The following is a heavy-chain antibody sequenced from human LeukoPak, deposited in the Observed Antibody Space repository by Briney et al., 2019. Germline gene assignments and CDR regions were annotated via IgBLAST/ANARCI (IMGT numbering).Heavy chain of an antibody. J-gene: IGHJ4*02. CDR2: ISGSGGST. CDR1: GFTFSSYA. CDR3: SKGQGEGSSWQALDS. D-gene: IGHD6-13*01. V-gene: IGHV3-23*01. Sequence: GGSLRLSCAASGFTFSSYAMNWVRQAPGKGVEWVSAISGSGGSTYYADSVKGRFTISRDNSKNTLYLQMDSLRAEDTAIYYCSKGQGEGSSWQALDSWGQGTLVTVSS.